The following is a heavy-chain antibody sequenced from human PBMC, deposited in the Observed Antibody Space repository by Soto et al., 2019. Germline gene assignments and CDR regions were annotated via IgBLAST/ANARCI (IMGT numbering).Heavy chain of an antibody. Sequence: ASVKASCKASGYPFTSYGISWVRQAPGQGLERMGWISAYNGNTNYAQKLQGRVTMTTDTSTSTAHMELRSLRSDDTAVYYCARKNGGSYGSDYYYGMAVWGQGTTVTVSS. CDR1: GYPFTSYG. D-gene: IGHD1-26*01. CDR2: ISAYNGNT. J-gene: IGHJ6*02. CDR3: ARKNGGSYGSDYYYGMAV. V-gene: IGHV1-18*01.